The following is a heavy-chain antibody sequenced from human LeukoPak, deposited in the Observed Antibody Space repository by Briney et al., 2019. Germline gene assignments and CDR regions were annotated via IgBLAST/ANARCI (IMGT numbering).Heavy chain of an antibody. CDR1: GFTFNDYA. CDR2: ISWNSGSI. CDR3: AKGDYYGSGSTDY. V-gene: IGHV3-9*01. Sequence: GRSLRLSCAASGFTFNDYAMHWVRQAPGKGLEWVSGISWNSGSIGYADPVKGRFTISRDNAKNSLYLQMNSLRAEDTALYYCAKGDYYGSGSTDYWGQGTLVTVSS. D-gene: IGHD3-10*01. J-gene: IGHJ4*02.